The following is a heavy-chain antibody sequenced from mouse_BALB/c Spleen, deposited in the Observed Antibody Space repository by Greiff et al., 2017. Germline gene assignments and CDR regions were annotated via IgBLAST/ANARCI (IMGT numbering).Heavy chain of an antibody. CDR3: ARDLTTTFAY. J-gene: IGHJ3*01. CDR1: GFTFSSFG. V-gene: IGHV5-17*02. D-gene: IGHD1-1*01. Sequence: EVMLVESGGGLVQPGGSRKLSCAASGFTFSSFGMHWVRQAPEKGLEWVAYISSGSITIYYADTVKGRFTISRDNPKNTLFLQMTSLRSEDTAMYYCARDLTTTFAYWGQGTLVTVSA. CDR2: ISSGSITI.